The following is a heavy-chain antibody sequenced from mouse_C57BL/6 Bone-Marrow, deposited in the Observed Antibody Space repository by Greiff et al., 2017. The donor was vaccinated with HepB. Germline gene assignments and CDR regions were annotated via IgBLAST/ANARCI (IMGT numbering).Heavy chain of an antibody. J-gene: IGHJ2*01. CDR3: TRGIITTVVALDY. CDR1: GFTFSSYA. V-gene: IGHV5-9-1*02. CDR2: ISSGGDYI. D-gene: IGHD1-1*01. Sequence: ESGEGLVKPGGSLKLSCAASGFTFSSYAMSWVRQTPEKRLEWVAYISSGGDYIYYADTVKGRFTISRDNARNTLYLQMSSLKSEDTAMYYCTRGIITTVVALDYWGQGTTLTVSS.